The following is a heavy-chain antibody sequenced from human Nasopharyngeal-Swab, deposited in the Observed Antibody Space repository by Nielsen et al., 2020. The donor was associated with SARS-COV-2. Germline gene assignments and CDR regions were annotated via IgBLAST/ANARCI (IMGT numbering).Heavy chain of an antibody. D-gene: IGHD3-22*01. V-gene: IGHV1-18*01. CDR3: ARDVYDSSGYWYFDY. CDR1: GYTFLNFG. CDR2: ISPYNGNT. Sequence: ASVKVSCKASGYTFLNFGISWVRQAPGHGLEWMGWISPYNGNTKYGDKFQGRVTVTTDTSTTAYMELKNLRSDDTALYYCARDVYDSSGYWYFDYWGQGTLVTVSS. J-gene: IGHJ4*02.